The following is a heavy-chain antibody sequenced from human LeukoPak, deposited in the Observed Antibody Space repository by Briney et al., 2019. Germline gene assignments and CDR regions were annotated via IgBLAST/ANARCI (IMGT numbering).Heavy chain of an antibody. D-gene: IGHD6-13*01. Sequence: PGGSLRLSCAASGFTFSSYAMSWVRQAPGKGLEWVSAISGSGDSTYYADSVKGRFTISRDNSKNTLYLQMNSLRAEDTAVYYCAKDLRPGTTRSHFDYWGQGTLVTVSS. V-gene: IGHV3-23*01. J-gene: IGHJ4*02. CDR2: ISGSGDST. CDR3: AKDLRPGTTRSHFDY. CDR1: GFTFSSYA.